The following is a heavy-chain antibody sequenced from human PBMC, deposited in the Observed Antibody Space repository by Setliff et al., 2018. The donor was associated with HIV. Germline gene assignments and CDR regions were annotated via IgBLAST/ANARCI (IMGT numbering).Heavy chain of an antibody. CDR1: GYTFTSYG. J-gene: IGHJ6*03. CDR3: AREGLWFGDRGYYMDV. Sequence: GASVKVSCKASGYTFTSYGISWVRQAPGQGLEWMGWISAYNGNTNYAQKPQGRVTMTTDTSTSTAYMELRSLRSDDTAVYYCAREGLWFGDRGYYMDVWGTGTAVTVSS. D-gene: IGHD3-10*01. V-gene: IGHV1-18*01. CDR2: ISAYNGNT.